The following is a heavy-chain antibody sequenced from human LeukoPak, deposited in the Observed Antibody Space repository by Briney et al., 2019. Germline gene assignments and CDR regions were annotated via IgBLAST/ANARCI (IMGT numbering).Heavy chain of an antibody. J-gene: IGHJ6*02. D-gene: IGHD1-14*01. CDR3: ARQPPQYYGMDV. V-gene: IGHV4-4*07. CDR1: GGSFSNYY. Sequence: SETLSLTCTVSGGSFSNYYWSWIRQPAGKGLEWIGRIYTSGSTNYNPSVKSRVTMSVDTSNNQFSLKLTSVTAADTAVYYRARQPPQYYGMDVWGQGTTVTVSS. CDR2: IYTSGST.